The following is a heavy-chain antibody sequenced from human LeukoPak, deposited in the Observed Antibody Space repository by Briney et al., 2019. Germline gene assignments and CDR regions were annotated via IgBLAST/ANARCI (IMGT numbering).Heavy chain of an antibody. J-gene: IGHJ6*03. CDR1: GFTFSSYE. CDR3: ARDDTWTTVTTIVRDYYYYYYMDV. CDR2: ISSSGSTI. V-gene: IGHV3-48*03. Sequence: PGGSLRLSCAASGFTFSSYEMNWVRQAPGKGLEWVSYISSSGSTIYYADSVKGRFSISRDNAKNSLYLQMNSLRAEDTAVYYCARDDTWTTVTTIVRDYYYYYYMDVWGKGTTVTISS. D-gene: IGHD4-17*01.